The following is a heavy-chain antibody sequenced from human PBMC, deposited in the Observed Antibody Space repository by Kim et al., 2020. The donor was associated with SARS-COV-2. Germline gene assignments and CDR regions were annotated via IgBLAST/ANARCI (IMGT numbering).Heavy chain of an antibody. CDR1: GFTFSDHY. CDR2: SKNKASSFTT. CDR3: TRTFFDQKLDV. V-gene: IGHV3-72*01. D-gene: IGHD3-9*01. Sequence: GGSLRLSCAASGFTFSDHYMEWVRQAPGKGLEWVGRSKNKASSFTTQYAASVKGRFTISRDESQNVLFLQMDSLKTEDTAVYYCTRTFFDQKLDVWGQGTTVTVSS. J-gene: IGHJ6*02.